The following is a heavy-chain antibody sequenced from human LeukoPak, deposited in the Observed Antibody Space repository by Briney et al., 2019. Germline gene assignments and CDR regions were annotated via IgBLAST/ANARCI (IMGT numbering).Heavy chain of an antibody. CDR2: IRYDGSNK. CDR3: AKGGIVGATVQAFDI. Sequence: GGSLRLSCAASGFTFSSYGMHWVRQAPGKGLEWVAFIRYDGSNKYYADSVKGRFTISRDNSKNTLYLQMNSLRAEDTAVYYCAKGGIVGATVQAFDIWGQGTMVTVSS. D-gene: IGHD1-26*01. J-gene: IGHJ3*02. V-gene: IGHV3-30*02. CDR1: GFTFSSYG.